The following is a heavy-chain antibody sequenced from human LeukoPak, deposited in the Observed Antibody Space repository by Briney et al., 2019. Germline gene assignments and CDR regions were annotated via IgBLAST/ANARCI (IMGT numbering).Heavy chain of an antibody. V-gene: IGHV4-39*07. CDR1: GGSVSSSTYY. CDR2: IYYSVNT. Sequence: SETLSLTCTVSGGSVSSSTYYWGWMRQPPGKGLEWIGSIYYSVNTYYNPSLRGRVTISVDTSNNQFSLKLSSVTAADTAVYYCARDPNSALWGQGTLVTVSS. CDR3: ARDPNSAL. D-gene: IGHD4-23*01. J-gene: IGHJ4*02.